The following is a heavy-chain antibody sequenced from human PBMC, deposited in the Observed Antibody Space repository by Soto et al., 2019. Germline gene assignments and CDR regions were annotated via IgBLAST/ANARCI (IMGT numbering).Heavy chain of an antibody. CDR3: AREAIAVAGTFYYYGMDV. V-gene: IGHV1-69*02. CDR2: IIPILGIA. D-gene: IGHD6-19*01. CDR1: GGTFSSYT. Sequence: ASVKVSCAASGGTFSSYTISWVRQAPGQGLEWMGRIIPILGIANYAQKLQGRVTMTTDTSTSTAYMELRSLRSDDTAVYYCAREAIAVAGTFYYYGMDVWGQGTTVTVSS. J-gene: IGHJ6*02.